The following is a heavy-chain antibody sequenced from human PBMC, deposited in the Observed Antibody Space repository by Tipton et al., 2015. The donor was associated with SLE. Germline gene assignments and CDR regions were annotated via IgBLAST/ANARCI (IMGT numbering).Heavy chain of an antibody. D-gene: IGHD2-15*01. CDR3: ARSHLDIVVVAATGFDY. Sequence: TLSLTCAVYGGSFSGYYWSWIGQHPGKGLEGLGYTYYSGSTYYNPSHKSRVTISVDTSKNQVALKLSSVTAADTAVYYCARSHLDIVVVAATGFDYWGQGTLVTVSS. J-gene: IGHJ4*02. V-gene: IGHV4-31*11. CDR2: TYYSGST. CDR1: GGSFSGYY.